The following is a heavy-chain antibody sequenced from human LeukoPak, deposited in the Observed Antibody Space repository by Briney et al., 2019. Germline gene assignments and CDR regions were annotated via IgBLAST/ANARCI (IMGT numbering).Heavy chain of an antibody. V-gene: IGHV3-23*01. CDR1: GFTFSTYA. CDR3: ANAHVGATLRSPLGY. Sequence: GGSLRLSCAASGFTFSTYAMSWVRQAPGKGLEWVSAISGSGGSTYYADSVKGRFTISRDNSKNTLYLQMNSLRAEDTAVYYCANAHVGATLRSPLGYWGQGTLVTVSS. D-gene: IGHD1-26*01. CDR2: ISGSGGST. J-gene: IGHJ4*02.